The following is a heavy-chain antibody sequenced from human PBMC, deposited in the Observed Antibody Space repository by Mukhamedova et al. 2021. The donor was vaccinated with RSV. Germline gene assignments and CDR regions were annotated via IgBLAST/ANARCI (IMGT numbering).Heavy chain of an antibody. CDR2: ISYDGSNK. CDR3: ATPGIAVAGRLDY. D-gene: IGHD6-19*01. V-gene: IGHV3-30*03. CDR1: SSYG. Sequence: SSYGMHWVRQAPGKGLEWVAVISYDGSNKYYADSVKGRFTISRDNSKNTLYLQMNSLRVEDTAVYYCATPGIAVAGRLDYWGQG. J-gene: IGHJ4*02.